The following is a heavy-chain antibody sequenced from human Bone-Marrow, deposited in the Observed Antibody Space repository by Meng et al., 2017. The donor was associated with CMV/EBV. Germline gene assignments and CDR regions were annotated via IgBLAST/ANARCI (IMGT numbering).Heavy chain of an antibody. CDR2: ISYDGSNK. CDR1: GFTFSSYA. Sequence: GESLKIACAASGFTFSSYAMNWVRQAAGKGLEWVAVISYDGSNKYYADSVKGRFTISRDNCKNTLYLQMNRLRAEETAVYYCARDLRDFEVVPAAMAYYYYGLDVWGQGTTVTVPS. D-gene: IGHD2-2*01. V-gene: IGHV3-30*04. J-gene: IGHJ6*02. CDR3: ARDLRDFEVVPAAMAYYYYGLDV.